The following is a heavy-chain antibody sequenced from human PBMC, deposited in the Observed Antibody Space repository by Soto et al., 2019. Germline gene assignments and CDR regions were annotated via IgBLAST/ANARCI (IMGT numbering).Heavy chain of an antibody. V-gene: IGHV3-74*01. J-gene: IGHJ3*01. Sequence: EVQLVESEGGLVQRGGSLRLSCAASGFTFNYYWMHWVRQAPGQGLVWVAHIQSDRSRTTYADSVKGRFTVSRDNAKNTVYLQMNSLRAEDTAVYYCARGDLGGFDLWGQGTTVTVSS. CDR3: ARGDLGGFDL. CDR2: IQSDRSRT. D-gene: IGHD2-21*02. CDR1: GFTFNYYW.